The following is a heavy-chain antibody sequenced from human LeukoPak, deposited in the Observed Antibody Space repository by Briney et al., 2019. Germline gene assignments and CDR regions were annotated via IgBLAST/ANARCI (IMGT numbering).Heavy chain of an antibody. CDR2: PXSGGT. V-gene: IGHV1-2*02. D-gene: IGHD2-2*01. J-gene: IGHJ6*02. Sequence: PXSGGTNYAQKFQGRVTMTRDTSISTAYMELSRLRSDDTAVYYCARGGVVVPAATYYYYGMDVWGQGTTVTVSS. CDR3: ARGGVVVPAATYYYYGMDV.